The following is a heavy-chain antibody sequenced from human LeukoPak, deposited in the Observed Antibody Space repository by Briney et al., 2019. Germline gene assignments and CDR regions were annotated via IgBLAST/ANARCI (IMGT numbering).Heavy chain of an antibody. V-gene: IGHV3-48*04. CDR2: IDSSGSTV. CDR1: GTNFSSFA. Sequence: GGSLTPSCSAVGTNFSSFAIHWGRHDPREGTEWISYIDSSGSTVIYADSVKGRFTISRDNANNSLFLQMNSLRADDTAVYYCAGDFYFGPERGQGTLVTVSS. CDR3: AGDFYFGPE. D-gene: IGHD2/OR15-2a*01. J-gene: IGHJ4*02.